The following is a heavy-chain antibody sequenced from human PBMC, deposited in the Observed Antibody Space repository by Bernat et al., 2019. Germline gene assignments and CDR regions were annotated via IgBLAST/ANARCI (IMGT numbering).Heavy chain of an antibody. CDR2: SGSGGST. D-gene: IGHD6-13*01. CDR1: GFTVSSNY. CDR3: ARRGMAAAGTGAHWYFDL. Sequence: EVQLVETGGGLIQPGGSLRLSCAASGFTVSSNYMSWVRQAPGKGLEWVSAISGSGGSTYYADSVKGRFTISRDNSKNTLYLQMNSLRAEDTAVFYCARRGMAAAGTGAHWYFDLWGRGTLVTVSS. V-gene: IGHV3-53*02. J-gene: IGHJ2*01.